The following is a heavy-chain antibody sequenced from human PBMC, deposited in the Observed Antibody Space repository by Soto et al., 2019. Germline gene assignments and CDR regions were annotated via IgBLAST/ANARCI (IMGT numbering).Heavy chain of an antibody. CDR2: IYYSGST. V-gene: IGHV4-59*01. Sequence: QVQLQESGPGLVKPSETLSLTCTVSGGSISSYYWSWIRQPPGKGLEWIGYIYYSGSTNYNPSLKSRVTISVDTSKNQFSLKLSSVTAADTAVYYCARVAWDSGYDYPRGYYYYYMDVWGKGTTVTVSS. J-gene: IGHJ6*03. CDR1: GGSISSYY. CDR3: ARVAWDSGYDYPRGYYYYYMDV. D-gene: IGHD5-12*01.